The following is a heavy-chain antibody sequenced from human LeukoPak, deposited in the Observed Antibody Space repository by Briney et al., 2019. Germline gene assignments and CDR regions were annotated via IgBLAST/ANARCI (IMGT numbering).Heavy chain of an antibody. CDR2: INPDDKSA. Sequence: GSLRLSCAASGFTFSSSAMNWLRQAPGKGLVWVSRINPDDKSASYADSVKGRFTIARDDARKTLYLQMNSLRAEDTAVYYCLTIVETTFDAFDIWGQGTMVTVSS. J-gene: IGHJ3*02. CDR3: LTIVETTFDAFDI. D-gene: IGHD2/OR15-2a*01. V-gene: IGHV3-74*01. CDR1: GFTFSSSA.